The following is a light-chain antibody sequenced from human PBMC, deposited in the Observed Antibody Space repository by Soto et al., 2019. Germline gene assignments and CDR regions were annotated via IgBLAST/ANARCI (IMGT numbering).Light chain of an antibody. Sequence: QSALTQPPSASGSPGQSVTISCTGTSSDIGGYNYVSWYQQYPGKAPKLMIYEVSKRPSGVPDRFSGSKSGNTASLTVSGLQTEDEAYYYCSSHAAGGVFGGGTKLTVL. CDR3: SSHAAGGV. CDR1: SSDIGGYNY. J-gene: IGLJ3*02. CDR2: EVS. V-gene: IGLV2-8*01.